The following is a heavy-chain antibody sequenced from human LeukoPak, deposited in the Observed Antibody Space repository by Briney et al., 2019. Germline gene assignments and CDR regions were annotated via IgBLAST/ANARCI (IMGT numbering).Heavy chain of an antibody. CDR2: ISGSGGST. Sequence: GGSLRLSCAASGFTFSSYAMSWVRQAPGKGLEWVSAISGSGGSTYYADSVKGRFTISRDNSKNTLYLQMNGLRAEDTAVYYCAKVGIAALLTNAFDIWGQGTMVTVSS. D-gene: IGHD6-6*01. V-gene: IGHV3-23*01. J-gene: IGHJ3*02. CDR3: AKVGIAALLTNAFDI. CDR1: GFTFSSYA.